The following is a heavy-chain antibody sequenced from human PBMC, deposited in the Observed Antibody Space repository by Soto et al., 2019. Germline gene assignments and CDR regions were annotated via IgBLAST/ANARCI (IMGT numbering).Heavy chain of an antibody. D-gene: IGHD1-1*01. J-gene: IGHJ6*02. CDR1: GYSFTSYW. CDR3: ARSTPPLPYYYYGMDV. Sequence: PGESLKISCKGSGYSFTSYWISWVRQMPGKGLEWMGRIDPSDSYTNYSPSFQGHVTISADKSISTAYLQWSSLKASDTAMYYCARSTPPLPYYYYGMDVWGQGTTVPVSS. CDR2: IDPSDSYT. V-gene: IGHV5-10-1*01.